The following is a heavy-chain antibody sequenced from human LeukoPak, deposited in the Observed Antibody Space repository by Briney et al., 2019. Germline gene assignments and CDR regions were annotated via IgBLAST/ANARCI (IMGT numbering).Heavy chain of an antibody. CDR2: IWYDGSNK. Sequence: QPGGSLRLSCAASGFTFSSYGMHWVRQAPGKGLGWVAVIWYDGSNKYYADSVKGRFTISRDNSKNTLYLQMNSLRAEDTAVYYCARDTRSIRYYFDYWGQGTLVTVSS. D-gene: IGHD6-6*01. V-gene: IGHV3-33*01. J-gene: IGHJ4*02. CDR1: GFTFSSYG. CDR3: ARDTRSIRYYFDY.